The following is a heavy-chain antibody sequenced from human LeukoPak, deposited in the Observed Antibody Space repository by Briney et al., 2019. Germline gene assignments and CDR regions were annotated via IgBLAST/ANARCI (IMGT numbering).Heavy chain of an antibody. Sequence: SETLSLTCTVSGGSISSYYWSWIRQPAGKGLEWIGRIYTSGSTNYNPSLKSRVTMSVDTSKNQFSLKLSSVTAADTAVYYCARGPYDFWSGYFDYYYYMDVWGKGTTVTVSS. J-gene: IGHJ6*03. CDR3: ARGPYDFWSGYFDYYYYMDV. V-gene: IGHV4-4*07. CDR2: IYTSGST. CDR1: GGSISSYY. D-gene: IGHD3-3*01.